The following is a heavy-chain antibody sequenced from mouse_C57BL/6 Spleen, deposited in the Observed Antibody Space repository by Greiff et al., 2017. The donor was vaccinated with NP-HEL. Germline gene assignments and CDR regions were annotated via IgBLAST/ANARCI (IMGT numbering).Heavy chain of an antibody. CDR1: GYSFTDYN. Sequence: VQLKQSGPELVKPGASVKISCKASGYSFTDYNMNWVKQSNGKSLEWIGVINPNYGTTSYNQKFKGKATLTVDQSSSKAYMQLNSLTSEDSAVYYCARPYYYGSSYWYFDVWGTGTTVTVSS. CDR2: INPNYGTT. CDR3: ARPYYYGSSYWYFDV. J-gene: IGHJ1*03. V-gene: IGHV1-39*01. D-gene: IGHD1-1*01.